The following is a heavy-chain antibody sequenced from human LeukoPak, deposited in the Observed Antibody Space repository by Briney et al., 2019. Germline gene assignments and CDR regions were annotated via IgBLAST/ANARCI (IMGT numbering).Heavy chain of an antibody. V-gene: IGHV4-4*09. CDR1: GGSISTYY. D-gene: IGHD3-10*01. CDR2: IYTTGKT. CDR3: ARQEARAFDY. Sequence: SETLSLTCTVSGGSISTYYWTWIRQSPGKGLEWIGYIYTTGKTKYNPSLKSRITISVDTSKNRFSLKLNSVTAADTAVYYCARQEARAFDYWGQGTLVTVSS. J-gene: IGHJ4*02.